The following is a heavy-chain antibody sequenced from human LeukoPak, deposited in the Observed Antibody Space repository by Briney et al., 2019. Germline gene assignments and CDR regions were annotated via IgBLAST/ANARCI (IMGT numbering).Heavy chain of an antibody. CDR1: GYTFTGYY. CDR2: INPNSGGT. CDR3: ARGRYCSSTSCPIRANWFDP. D-gene: IGHD2-2*01. V-gene: IGHV1-2*02. J-gene: IGHJ5*02. Sequence: ASVKVSCKASGYTFTGYYMHWVRQAPGQGLEWMGWINPNSGGTNYAQKFQGRATMTRNTSISTAYMELSSLRSEDTAVYYCARGRYCSSTSCPIRANWFDPWGQGTLVTVSS.